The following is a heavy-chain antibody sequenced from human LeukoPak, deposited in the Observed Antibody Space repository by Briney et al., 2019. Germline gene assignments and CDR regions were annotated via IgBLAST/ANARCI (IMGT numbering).Heavy chain of an antibody. CDR2: IYYTGST. Sequence: SETLSLTCTVFGVSISGYYWSWIRQPPGKGLEWIGYIYYTGSTNYNPSLKSRITISVDTSKNQFSLKLNSVTAADTAVYYCAREYYYGSQNMDVWGKGTTVTVSS. CDR1: GVSISGYY. CDR3: AREYYYGSQNMDV. D-gene: IGHD3-10*01. V-gene: IGHV4-59*01. J-gene: IGHJ6*03.